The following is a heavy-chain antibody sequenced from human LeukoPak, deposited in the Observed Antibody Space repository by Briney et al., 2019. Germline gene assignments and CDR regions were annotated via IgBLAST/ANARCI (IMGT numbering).Heavy chain of an antibody. CDR3: AKEYARRVVFYTFEI. J-gene: IGHJ3*02. V-gene: IGHV3-23*01. D-gene: IGHD2-8*01. Sequence: GGSLRLSCSASGFTFSNYAMTWVRQAPGKGLVWVSSINYSGGYTYYADSVEGRFTISRDNSKNTLYLQMNSLGAEDTAVYYCAKEYARRVVFYTFEIWGQGSVVTVSS. CDR2: INYSGGYT. CDR1: GFTFSNYA.